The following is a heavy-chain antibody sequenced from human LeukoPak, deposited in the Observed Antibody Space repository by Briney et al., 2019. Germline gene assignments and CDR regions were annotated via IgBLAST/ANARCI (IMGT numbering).Heavy chain of an antibody. Sequence: SETLSLTCAVYGGSFSGYYWSWIRQPPGKGLEWIGEINHSGSTNYNPSLKSRVTILVDTSKNQFSLKLSSVTAADMAVYYCARGGEVRATVVITPDFDYWGQGTLVTVSS. D-gene: IGHD3-22*01. CDR1: GGSFSGYY. V-gene: IGHV4-34*01. CDR3: ARGGEVRATVVITPDFDY. J-gene: IGHJ4*02. CDR2: INHSGST.